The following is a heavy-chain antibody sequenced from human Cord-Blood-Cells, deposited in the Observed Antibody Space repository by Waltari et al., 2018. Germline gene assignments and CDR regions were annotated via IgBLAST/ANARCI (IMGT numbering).Heavy chain of an antibody. D-gene: IGHD3-3*01. CDR3: ARVALRFVEWLLYFDY. CDR2: INPNSGGT. V-gene: IGHV1-2*02. CDR1: GYTFTGYY. J-gene: IGHJ4*02. Sequence: QVQLVQSGAEVKKPGASVKVSCKASGYTFTGYYMHWVRQAPGQGLEWMGWINPNSGGTNYAQKFQGRVTMTRDTSISTAYMELSRLRSDDTAVYYCARVALRFVEWLLYFDYWGQGTLVTVSS.